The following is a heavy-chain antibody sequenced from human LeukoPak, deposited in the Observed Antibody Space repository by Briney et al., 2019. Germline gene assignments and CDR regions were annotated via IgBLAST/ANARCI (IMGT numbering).Heavy chain of an antibody. V-gene: IGHV6-1*01. CDR2: TYYRSKWYN. J-gene: IGHJ3*02. CDR3: ARDPAPFSGLSIFDI. D-gene: IGHD3-16*02. CDR1: GDSVSRNSAT. Sequence: SQTLSLTCAISGDSVSRNSATWNWIRQSPSRGLEWLGRTYYRSKWYNDYAVSVKSRITINPDTSRNQFSLQLNSVTPEDTAVYYCARDPAPFSGLSIFDIWGQGTMVTVSS.